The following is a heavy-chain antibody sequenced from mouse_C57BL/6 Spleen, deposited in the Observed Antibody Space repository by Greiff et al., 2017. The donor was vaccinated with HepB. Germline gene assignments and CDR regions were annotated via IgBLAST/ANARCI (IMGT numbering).Heavy chain of an antibody. CDR1: GFTFSDYY. Sequence: EVKLMESEGGLVQPGSSMKLSCTASGFTFSDYYMAWVRQVPEKGLEWVANINYDGSSTYYLDSLKSRFIISRDNAKNILYLQMSSLKSEDTATYYCARGDFLYAMDYWGQGTSVTVSS. CDR2: INYDGSST. J-gene: IGHJ4*01. V-gene: IGHV5-16*01. CDR3: ARGDFLYAMDY.